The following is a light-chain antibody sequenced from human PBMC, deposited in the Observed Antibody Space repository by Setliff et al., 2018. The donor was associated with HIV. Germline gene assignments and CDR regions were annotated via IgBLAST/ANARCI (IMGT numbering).Light chain of an antibody. J-gene: IGLJ2*01. V-gene: IGLV2-8*01. CDR2: EVS. Sequence: QSVLTQPPSASGSPGQSVTISCTGTSSDVGGYNYVSWYQQRPGKAPKLLIYEVSKRPLEVPDRFSGSKSDNTASLTVSGLQAEDEADYYCSSYAGSYKLVFGGGTK. CDR1: SSDVGGYNY. CDR3: SSYAGSYKLV.